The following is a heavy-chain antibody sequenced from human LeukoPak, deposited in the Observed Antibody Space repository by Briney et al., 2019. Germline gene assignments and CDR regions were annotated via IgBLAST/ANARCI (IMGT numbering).Heavy chain of an antibody. J-gene: IGHJ4*02. CDR3: AKKKGSGYYYAFDY. CDR2: ISGSGGST. V-gene: IGHV3-23*01. D-gene: IGHD3-22*01. Sequence: QPGRSLRLSCAASGFTFSSYAMSCVRQAPGKGLEWVSAISGSGGSTYYADSVKGRFTISRDNSKNTLYLQMNSLRAEDTAVYYCAKKKGSGYYYAFDYWGQGTLVTVSS. CDR1: GFTFSSYA.